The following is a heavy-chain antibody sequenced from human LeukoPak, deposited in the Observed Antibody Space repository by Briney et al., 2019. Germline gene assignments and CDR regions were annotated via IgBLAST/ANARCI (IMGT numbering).Heavy chain of an antibody. CDR1: GFTFSSYA. V-gene: IGHV3-30*01. D-gene: IGHD4-17*01. CDR2: ISYDGSNK. Sequence: GGSLRLSCAASGFTFSSYAMHWVRQAPGKGLEWVAVISYDGSNKYYADSVKGRFTISRDNSKSTLYLQMNSLRAEDTAVYYCARGSPLSFGDYEYYFDYWGQGTLVTVSS. CDR3: ARGSPLSFGDYEYYFDY. J-gene: IGHJ4*02.